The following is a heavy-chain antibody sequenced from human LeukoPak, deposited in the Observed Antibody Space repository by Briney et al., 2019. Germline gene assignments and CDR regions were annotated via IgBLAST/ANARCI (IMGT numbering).Heavy chain of an antibody. CDR1: GGSISSYY. CDR2: IYYSGST. CDR3: AREEIRGYSYGYI. D-gene: IGHD5-18*01. V-gene: IGHV4-59*01. J-gene: IGHJ3*02. Sequence: KPSETLFLTCTVSGGSISSYYWSWIRQPPGKGLEWIGYIYYSGSTNYNPSLKSRVTISVDTSKNQFSLKLSSVTAADTAVYYCAREEIRGYSYGYIWGQGTMVTVSS.